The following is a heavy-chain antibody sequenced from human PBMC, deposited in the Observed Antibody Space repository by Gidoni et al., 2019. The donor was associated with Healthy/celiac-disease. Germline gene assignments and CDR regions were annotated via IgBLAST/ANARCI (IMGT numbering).Heavy chain of an antibody. CDR1: GFTFSGSA. CDR3: TRPGLERGVGFDY. Sequence: EVQLVESGGGLVQPGGSLKLSCAASGFTFSGSAMHWVRQASGKGLEWVGRIRSKANSYATAYAASVKGRFTISRDDSKNTAYLQMNSLKTEDTAVYYCTRPGLERGVGFDYWGQGTLVTVSS. D-gene: IGHD1-1*01. V-gene: IGHV3-73*01. J-gene: IGHJ4*02. CDR2: IRSKANSYAT.